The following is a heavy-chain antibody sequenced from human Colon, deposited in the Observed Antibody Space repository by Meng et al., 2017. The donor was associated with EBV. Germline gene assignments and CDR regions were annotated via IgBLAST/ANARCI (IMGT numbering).Heavy chain of an antibody. V-gene: IGHV4-31*03. D-gene: IGHD3-22*01. CDR3: ARYVFDSSSLYSNWFDP. Sequence: HVALQESGPGLVKPSQTLSLPCTVSGGSISRGTYYWGWIRQLPGKGLEWIAYIHYSGSTYYSPSLKSRVTISVDTSKNQLSLKLSSMTAADTAVYYCARYVFDSSSLYSNWFDPWGQGTLVTVSS. CDR2: IHYSGST. CDR1: GGSISRGTYY. J-gene: IGHJ5*02.